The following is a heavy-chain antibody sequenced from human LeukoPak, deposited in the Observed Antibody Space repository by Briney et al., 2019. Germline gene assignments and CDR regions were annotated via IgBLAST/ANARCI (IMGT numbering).Heavy chain of an antibody. CDR3: AAHDYGGNGSDY. D-gene: IGHD4-23*01. CDR2: ISAYNGNT. CDR1: GYTFTSYG. Sequence: ASVTVSCKASGYTFTSYGISWVRQAPGQGLEWMGWISAYNGNTNYAQKLQGRVTMTTDTSTSTAYMELRSLRSDDTAVYYCAAHDYGGNGSDYWGQGTLVTVSS. J-gene: IGHJ4*02. V-gene: IGHV1-18*01.